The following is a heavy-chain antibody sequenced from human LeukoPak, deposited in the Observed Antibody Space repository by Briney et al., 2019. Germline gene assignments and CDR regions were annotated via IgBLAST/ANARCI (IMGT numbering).Heavy chain of an antibody. D-gene: IGHD1-14*01. V-gene: IGHV3-74*01. CDR1: GFTFSSYW. CDR3: AKDNPVPKGAQAPDY. Sequence: GGSLRLSCAASGFTFSSYWMHWVRQAPGKGLVWVSRIKSDGSNYYADSVKGRFTISRDNAKNTLYLEMNSLRAEDTAVYYCAKDNPVPKGAQAPDYWGQGTLVTVSS. J-gene: IGHJ4*02. CDR2: IKSDGSN.